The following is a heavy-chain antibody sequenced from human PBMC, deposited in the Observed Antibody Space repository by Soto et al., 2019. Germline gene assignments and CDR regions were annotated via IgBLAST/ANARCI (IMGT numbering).Heavy chain of an antibody. CDR1: GFTFSRYD. CDR3: AKNSDYSGFDY. J-gene: IGHJ4*02. D-gene: IGHD1-26*01. V-gene: IGHV3-30*18. Sequence: QVQLVESGGGVVQSGRSLRLSCAASGFTFSRYDMHWVRQAPGKGLQWVAVMPYDGSNKYYADSVKGRFTISRDNSKNTLYLQMNSLSPEVTAVYYCAKNSDYSGFDYWGQGTLVTVSS. CDR2: MPYDGSNK.